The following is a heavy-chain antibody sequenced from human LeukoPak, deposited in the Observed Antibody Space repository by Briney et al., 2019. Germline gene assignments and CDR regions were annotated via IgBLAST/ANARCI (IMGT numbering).Heavy chain of an antibody. CDR2: ISAYNGKT. V-gene: IGHV1-18*01. CDR1: GYTFTTYG. J-gene: IGHJ5*02. CDR3: AREGKFYDILTGYSTAANWFDP. Sequence: ASVNVSCKASGYTFTTYGLSWVRQAPGQGIEWMGWISAYNGKTSYAQKFQGRVTMTTDTSTSTAYMELRSLSSDDTAMYYCAREGKFYDILTGYSTAANWFDPWDQGTLVTVSS. D-gene: IGHD3-9*01.